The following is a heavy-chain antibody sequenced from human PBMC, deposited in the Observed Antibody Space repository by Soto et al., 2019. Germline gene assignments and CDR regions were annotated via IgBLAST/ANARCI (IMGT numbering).Heavy chain of an antibody. J-gene: IGHJ6*02. CDR3: ARSLLDEYSSSWRSAYYGMDV. D-gene: IGHD6-13*01. CDR1: GYTFTSYY. V-gene: IGHV1-46*01. Sequence: ASVKVSCKASGYTFTSYYMHWVRQAPGQGLEWMGIINPSGGGTSNAQKFQGRVTMTRDTSTSTVYMELSALISDDTAVYYCARSLLDEYSSSWRSAYYGMDVWGQGTTVTVSS. CDR2: INPSGGGT.